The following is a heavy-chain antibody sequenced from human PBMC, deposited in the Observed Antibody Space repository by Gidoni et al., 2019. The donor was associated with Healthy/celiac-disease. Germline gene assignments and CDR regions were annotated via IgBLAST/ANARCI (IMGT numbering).Heavy chain of an antibody. J-gene: IGHJ6*03. CDR3: ARQGRQLWFYYYMDV. CDR2: INHSGST. D-gene: IGHD5-18*01. Sequence: QVQLQQWGARLLKPSETLSLTCAVYGGSFSGYYWSWIRQPPGKGLEWIGEINHSGSTNYNPSLKSRVTISVDTSKNRFSRKLSSVTAADTAVYYCARQGRQLWFYYYMDVWGKGTTVTVSS. CDR1: GGSFSGYY. V-gene: IGHV4-34*01.